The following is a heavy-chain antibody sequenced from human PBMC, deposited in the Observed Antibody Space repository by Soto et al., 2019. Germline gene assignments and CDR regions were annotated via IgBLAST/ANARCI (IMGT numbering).Heavy chain of an antibody. CDR1: GYSFTSYW. V-gene: IGHV5-10-1*01. CDR2: IDPSDSYT. D-gene: IGHD3-16*02. CDR3: ARQVITFGGVIVILDY. Sequence: GESLKISCKGSGYSFTSYWISWVRQMPGKGLEWMGRIDPSDSYTNYSPSFQGHVTISADKSISTAYLQWSSLKASDTAMYYCARQVITFGGVIVILDYWGQGTLVTVSS. J-gene: IGHJ4*02.